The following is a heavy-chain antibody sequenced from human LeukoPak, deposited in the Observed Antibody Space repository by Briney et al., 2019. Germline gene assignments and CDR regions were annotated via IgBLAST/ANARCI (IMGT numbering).Heavy chain of an antibody. Sequence: SETLSLTCTVSGGSISSSSCYWGWIRQPPGKGLEWIGSIYYSGSTYYNPSLKSRVTISVDTSKNQFSLKLSSVTAADTAVYYCARGNGRIQLWNKNQRYYMDVWGKGTTVTVSS. V-gene: IGHV4-39*07. J-gene: IGHJ6*03. CDR2: IYYSGST. CDR3: ARGNGRIQLWNKNQRYYMDV. D-gene: IGHD5-18*01. CDR1: GGSISSSSCY.